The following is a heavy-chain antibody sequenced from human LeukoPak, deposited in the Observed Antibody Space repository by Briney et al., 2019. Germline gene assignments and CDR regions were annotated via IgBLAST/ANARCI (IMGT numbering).Heavy chain of an antibody. V-gene: IGHV1-69*13. CDR3: ARALIRGYRGSEY. Sequence: SVKVSCKASGGTFSSYAISWVRQAPGQGLEWMGGIIPIFGTANYAQKFQGRVTITADESTSTAYTELSSLRSEDTAAYYCARALIRGYRGSEYWGQGTLVTVSS. CDR2: IIPIFGTA. CDR1: GGTFSSYA. J-gene: IGHJ4*02. D-gene: IGHD5-12*01.